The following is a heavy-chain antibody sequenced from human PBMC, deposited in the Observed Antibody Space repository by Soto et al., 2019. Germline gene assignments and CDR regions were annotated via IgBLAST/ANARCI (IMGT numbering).Heavy chain of an antibody. CDR1: GFSFSTYG. Sequence: QVQLVESGGGVVQPGRSLRLSCAASGFSFSTYGMHWVRQAPGKGLEWVATIWYDGSNKYYTDSVKGRFTISRDNSKNTLYLHMNSLRDEDTAIYFCARRMAAEGTGGVDYWGQGTLVTGSS. D-gene: IGHD6-13*01. V-gene: IGHV3-33*01. CDR3: ARRMAAEGTGGVDY. J-gene: IGHJ4*02. CDR2: IWYDGSNK.